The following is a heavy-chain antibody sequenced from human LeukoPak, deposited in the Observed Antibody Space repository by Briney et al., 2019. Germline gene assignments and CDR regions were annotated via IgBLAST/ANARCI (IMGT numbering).Heavy chain of an antibody. CDR2: INTYNGNT. Sequence: ASVKVSCKASGYTFTRYGISWVRQAPGQGLEWMGWINTYNGNTNYAQKFQGRVTMSTDTSTSTAYMELSSLRSEDTAVYYCARSLGARKWASSLNFDYWGQGTLVTVSS. V-gene: IGHV1-18*01. J-gene: IGHJ4*02. CDR1: GYTFTRYG. CDR3: ARSLGARKWASSLNFDY. D-gene: IGHD6-13*01.